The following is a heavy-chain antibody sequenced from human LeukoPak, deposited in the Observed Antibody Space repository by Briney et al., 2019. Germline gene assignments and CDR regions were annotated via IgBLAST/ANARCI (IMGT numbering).Heavy chain of an antibody. CDR1: GFTFIDYY. CDR3: ARYVRLRGYYYYMDV. V-gene: IGHV3-11*01. Sequence: PGGSLRLSCAASGFTFIDYYMSWIRQAPGKGLEWVSNISSSGSTIYYADSVKGRFTISRDNAKNSLYLQMNSLRAEDTAVYYCARYVRLRGYYYYMDVWGKGTTVTISS. D-gene: IGHD6-25*01. CDR2: ISSSGSTI. J-gene: IGHJ6*03.